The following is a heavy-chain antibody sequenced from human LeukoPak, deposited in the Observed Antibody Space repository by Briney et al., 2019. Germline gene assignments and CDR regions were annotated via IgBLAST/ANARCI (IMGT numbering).Heavy chain of an antibody. CDR3: AREGYYYGSGSYSHFDY. CDR2: ISSNGGST. J-gene: IGHJ4*02. Sequence: GGSLSLSCAASGFTFSSYAMHWVRQAPGKGLEYVSAISSNGGSTYYANSVKGRFTISRDNSKNTLYLQLGSLRAEDMAVYYCAREGYYYGSGSYSHFDYWGQGTLVTVSS. D-gene: IGHD3-10*01. V-gene: IGHV3-64*01. CDR1: GFTFSSYA.